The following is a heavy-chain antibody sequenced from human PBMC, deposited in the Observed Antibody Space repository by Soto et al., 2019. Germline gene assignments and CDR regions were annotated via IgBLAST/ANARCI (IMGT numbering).Heavy chain of an antibody. V-gene: IGHV3-11*01. D-gene: IGHD2-8*01. Sequence: QVHLVASGGGLVKPGWSLRLSCVASGITLSDNYMTWIRQAPGKGLEWLSYISNSDYTTYYADSVKGRFTISRDNAKNSLYLQLNGLRVEDTAVYYCASGKWSLDYWGQGILVTVSS. CDR2: ISNSDYTT. J-gene: IGHJ4*02. CDR3: ASGKWSLDY. CDR1: GITLSDNY.